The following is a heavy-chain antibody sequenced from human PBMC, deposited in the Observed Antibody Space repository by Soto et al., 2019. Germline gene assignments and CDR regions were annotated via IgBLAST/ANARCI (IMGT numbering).Heavy chain of an antibody. CDR3: ARLEGLATISYHFDF. D-gene: IGHD3-9*01. V-gene: IGHV4-39*01. Sequence: QLQLQESGPGLVKPSETLSLTCSVSDDSINSDKYYWGWIRQPPGKGLEWIGSIYYRGNAYYNPSLQLRITISLDKSRSQFSLKLNSVTAADSAVYFCARLEGLATISYHFDFWGPGALVTVSS. J-gene: IGHJ4*02. CDR2: IYYRGNA. CDR1: DDSINSDKYY.